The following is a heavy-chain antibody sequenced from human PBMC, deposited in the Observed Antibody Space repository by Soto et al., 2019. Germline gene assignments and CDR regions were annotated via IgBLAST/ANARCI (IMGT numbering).Heavy chain of an antibody. V-gene: IGHV4-61*05. Sequence: SETLSLTCTVSGGSISSSSYYWGWIRQPPGKGLEWMGYIYYSGTTTNYNPSLKSRVTLSVDTSKNQFSLKLSSVTAADTAVYYCARLGGSFAVPHFDYWGQGTLVTVSS. CDR1: GGSISSSSYY. CDR2: IYYSGTTT. J-gene: IGHJ4*02. D-gene: IGHD1-26*01. CDR3: ARLGGSFAVPHFDY.